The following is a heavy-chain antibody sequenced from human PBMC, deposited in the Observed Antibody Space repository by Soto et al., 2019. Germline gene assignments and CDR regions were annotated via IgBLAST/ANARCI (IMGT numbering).Heavy chain of an antibody. D-gene: IGHD1-20*01. V-gene: IGHV1-8*01. CDR2: MNPNSGNT. CDR1: GYTFTSYD. Sequence: ASVKVSCKASGYTFTSYDINWVRQATGQGLEWMGWMNPNSGNTGYAQKFQGRVTMTRNTSISTAYMELSSLRSEDTAVYYCARGSGLGITGRRTHNHYYYYYYMDVWGKGTTVTVSS. CDR3: ARGSGLGITGRRTHNHYYYYYYMDV. J-gene: IGHJ6*03.